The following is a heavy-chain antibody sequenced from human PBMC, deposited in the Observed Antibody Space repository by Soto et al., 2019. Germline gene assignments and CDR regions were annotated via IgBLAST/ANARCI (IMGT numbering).Heavy chain of an antibody. CDR2: IIPIFGTA. D-gene: IGHD3-3*01. V-gene: IGHV1-69*01. CDR1: GGTFSSYA. Sequence: QVQLVQSGAEVKKPGSSVKVSCKASGGTFSSYAISWVRQAPGQGLEWMGGIIPIFGTANYAQKFQGRVTITADESTRTAYMELSSLRSEDRAVYYCARAGITIFRTWPLGNWFDPWGQGTLVTVSS. J-gene: IGHJ5*02. CDR3: ARAGITIFRTWPLGNWFDP.